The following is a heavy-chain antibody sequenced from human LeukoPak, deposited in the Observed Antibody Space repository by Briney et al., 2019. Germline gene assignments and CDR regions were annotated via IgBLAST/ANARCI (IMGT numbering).Heavy chain of an antibody. V-gene: IGHV1-2*02. CDR1: GYTFTGYY. J-gene: IGHJ4*02. CDR2: INPNSGGT. D-gene: IGHD2-8*01. CDR3: GRTDHCTNGVCYSYFDY. Sequence: AASVKVSCKASGYTFTGYYMHWVRQAPGQGLEWMGWINPNSGGTNYAQKFQGRVTMTRDTSISTAYMELSRLRSDDTAVYYCGRTDHCTNGVCYSYFDYWGQGTLVTVSS.